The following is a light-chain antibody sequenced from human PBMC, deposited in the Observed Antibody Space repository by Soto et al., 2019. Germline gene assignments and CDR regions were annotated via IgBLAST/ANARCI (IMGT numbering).Light chain of an antibody. CDR1: SSNIGTNY. J-gene: IGLJ3*02. Sequence: QSVLSQPPSASGTPGQRVTVSCSGSSSNIGTNYVYWYQQLPATAPKLLIYRNNQRPSGVPDRFAGSKSGTSVSLAISGLRSEDEADYFCAAWDDSLSGVLFGGGTKLTVL. CDR3: AAWDDSLSGVL. CDR2: RNN. V-gene: IGLV1-47*01.